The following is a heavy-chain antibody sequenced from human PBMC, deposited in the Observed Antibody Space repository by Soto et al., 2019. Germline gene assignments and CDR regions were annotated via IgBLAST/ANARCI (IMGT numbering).Heavy chain of an antibody. Sequence: GESLKISCKGSGYSFAVYWITWVRQKPWKGLEWMGRIDPSDSQTYYSPSFRGHVTISATKSITTVFLQWSSLRASDTAMYYCARQIYDSGTGPNFQYYFDSWGQGTPVTVSS. CDR3: ARQIYDSGTGPNFQYYFDS. J-gene: IGHJ4*02. D-gene: IGHD6-13*01. CDR2: IDPSDSQT. V-gene: IGHV5-10-1*01. CDR1: GYSFAVYW.